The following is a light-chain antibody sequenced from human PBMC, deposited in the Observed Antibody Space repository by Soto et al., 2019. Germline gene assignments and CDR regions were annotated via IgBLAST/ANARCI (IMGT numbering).Light chain of an antibody. CDR1: QSISSW. CDR2: KAS. CDR3: QQYPGT. Sequence: DIQMTQSPSTLSASVGDRVTITCRASQSISSWLAWYQQKPGKAPKLLIYKASSLESGVPSRFSGSGSATEFTLTISSLQPDDFATYYCQQYPGTFGQGTRLEIK. J-gene: IGKJ5*01. V-gene: IGKV1-5*03.